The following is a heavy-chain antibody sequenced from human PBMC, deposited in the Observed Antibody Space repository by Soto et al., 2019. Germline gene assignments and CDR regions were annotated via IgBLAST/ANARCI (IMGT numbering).Heavy chain of an antibody. CDR2: ISIGGGT. D-gene: IGHD2-15*01. V-gene: IGHV3-23*01. CDR1: GFTFSNYA. CDR3: AKGACSGGSCYGTDY. J-gene: IGHJ4*02. Sequence: PVGSLRLSCAASGFTFSNYAMRWVRQAPGKGLEWVSTISIGGGTYYADSVKGRFTISRDNSKNTLYLQMNSLRAEDTAVYFCAKGACSGGSCYGTDYWGQGTLVTVSS.